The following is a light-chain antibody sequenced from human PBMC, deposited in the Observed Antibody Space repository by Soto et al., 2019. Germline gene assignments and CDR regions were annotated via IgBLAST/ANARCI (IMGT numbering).Light chain of an antibody. J-gene: IGKJ1*01. CDR3: QQYNNWPPWT. Sequence: EIVLTQSPATLSLSPGERATLSGRASQSVSSYLAWYQQKPGQAPRLLIYGASTRATGIPARFSGSGSGTEFTLTISSLQSEDFAVYYCQQYNNWPPWTFGQGTKVDIK. V-gene: IGKV3-15*01. CDR1: QSVSSY. CDR2: GAS.